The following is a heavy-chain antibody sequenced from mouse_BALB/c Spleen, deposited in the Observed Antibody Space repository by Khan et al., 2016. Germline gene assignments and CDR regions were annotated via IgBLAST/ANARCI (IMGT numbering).Heavy chain of an antibody. V-gene: IGHV1S136*01. CDR1: GYTFTSYV. Sequence: VQLKQSGPELVKPGASLKMSCKASGYTFTSYVVHWVKQKPGQGLEWIGYINPYNDGTKYNEKFKGKATLTSDKSTSTAYMEFSSLTSEDSAVXYCARGTHDGNYSWSFDVWGAGTRVTVSS. CDR2: INPYNDGT. CDR3: ARGTHDGNYSWSFDV. D-gene: IGHD2-3*01. J-gene: IGHJ1*01.